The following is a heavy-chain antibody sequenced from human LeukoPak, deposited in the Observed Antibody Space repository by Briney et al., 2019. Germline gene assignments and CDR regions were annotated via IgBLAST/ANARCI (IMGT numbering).Heavy chain of an antibody. CDR1: GGSFSSYY. V-gene: IGHV4-34*01. J-gene: IGHJ4*02. D-gene: IGHD4-17*01. CDR2: INHSGST. Sequence: SETLSPTCAVYGGSFSSYYWSWIRQPPGKGLEWIGEINHSGSTNYNPSLKSRVTISVDTSKNQFSLKLSSVTAADTAVYYCARAHYGGNPYYFDYWGQGTLVTVSS. CDR3: ARAHYGGNPYYFDY.